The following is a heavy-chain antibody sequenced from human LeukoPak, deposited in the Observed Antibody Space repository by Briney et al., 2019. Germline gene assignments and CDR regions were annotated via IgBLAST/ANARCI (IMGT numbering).Heavy chain of an antibody. D-gene: IGHD4-11*01. Sequence: GGTLSLSCAASGFTFSSYAMSWVRQAPGKGLEWVAAINGSGGSTYYTASVKGRFTISVDKSKNTLYLQMNCLRAEDTAVYYCASGVTATTHVFCGWGTRITVTV. CDR2: INGSGGST. CDR1: GFTFSSYA. CDR3: ASGVTATTHVFCG. V-gene: IGHV3-23*01. J-gene: IGHJ6*03.